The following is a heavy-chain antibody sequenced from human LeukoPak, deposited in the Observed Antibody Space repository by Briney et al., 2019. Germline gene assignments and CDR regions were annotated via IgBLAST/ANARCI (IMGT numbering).Heavy chain of an antibody. CDR2: IYYSGST. V-gene: IGHV4-31*03. J-gene: IGHJ4*02. CDR1: GGSISSGGYY. D-gene: IGHD5-18*01. Sequence: PSETLSLTCTVSGGSISSGGYYWSWIRQHPGKGLEWIGYIYYSGSTYYNPSLESRVTISVDTSKNQFSLKLSSVTAADTAVYYCARQQPGYSYGHCFDYWGQGTLVTVSS. CDR3: ARQQPGYSYGHCFDY.